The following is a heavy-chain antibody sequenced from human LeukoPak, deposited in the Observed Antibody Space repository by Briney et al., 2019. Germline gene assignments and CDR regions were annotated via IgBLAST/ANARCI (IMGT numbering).Heavy chain of an antibody. J-gene: IGHJ4*02. Sequence: SETLSLTCTVSGGSISSYYWSWIRQPPGKGLEWIGSIYYSGSTYYNPSLKSRVTISVDTSKNQFSLKLSSVTAADTAVYYCARLAYYYGSGRNFDYWGQGTLVTVSS. V-gene: IGHV4-39*01. D-gene: IGHD3-10*01. CDR2: IYYSGST. CDR3: ARLAYYYGSGRNFDY. CDR1: GGSISSYY.